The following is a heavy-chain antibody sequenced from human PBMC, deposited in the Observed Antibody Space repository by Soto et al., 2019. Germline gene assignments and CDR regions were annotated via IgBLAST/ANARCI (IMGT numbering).Heavy chain of an antibody. CDR2: IIPIFGTA. V-gene: IGHV1-69*13. CDR3: ARDGRGGYKLPSHYYYYGMDV. Sequence: SVKVSCKASGGTFSSYAISWVRQAPGQGLEWMGGIIPIFGTANYAQKFQGRVTITADESTSTAYMELSSLRSEDTAVYYCARDGRGGYKLPSHYYYYGMDVWGQGTTVTVSS. D-gene: IGHD5-12*01. J-gene: IGHJ6*02. CDR1: GGTFSSYA.